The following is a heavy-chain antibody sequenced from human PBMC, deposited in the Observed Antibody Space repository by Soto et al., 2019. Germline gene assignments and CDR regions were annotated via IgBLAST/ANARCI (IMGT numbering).Heavy chain of an antibody. D-gene: IGHD2-15*01. Sequence: PSETLSLTCTVPGGSISSSSYYWGWIRQPPGKGLEWIGSIYYSGSTYYNPSLKSRVTISVDTSKNQFSLKLSSVTAADTAVYYCARQRVVAATLARDAFDIWGQGTMVTVSS. CDR2: IYYSGST. V-gene: IGHV4-39*01. CDR3: ARQRVVAATLARDAFDI. J-gene: IGHJ3*02. CDR1: GGSISSSSYY.